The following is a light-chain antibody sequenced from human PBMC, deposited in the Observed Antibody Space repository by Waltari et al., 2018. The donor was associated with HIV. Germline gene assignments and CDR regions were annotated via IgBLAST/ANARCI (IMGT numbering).Light chain of an antibody. CDR3: SSYAGSAVV. V-gene: IGLV2-8*01. CDR2: DVT. J-gene: IGLJ2*01. CDR1: GNDVGGYNY. Sequence: QSALTQPPSASGSPGQSVTIPCPGTGNDVGGYNYVSWYQLHPGKAPKLLIYDVTKRPSGVPDRFSGSKSGNTASLTVSGLQGDDEADYYCSSYAGSAVVFGGGTKLTVL.